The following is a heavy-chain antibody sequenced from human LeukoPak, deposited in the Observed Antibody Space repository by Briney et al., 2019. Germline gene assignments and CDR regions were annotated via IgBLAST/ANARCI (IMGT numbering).Heavy chain of an antibody. D-gene: IGHD3-10*01. CDR2: ISTSGSTI. CDR1: GFTFSNYE. Sequence: GGSLRLSCAASGFTFSNYEMIWVRQAPGKGLEWVSYISTSGSTIYYADSVKGRFTISRDNAKNSLYLQMNSLRAEDTAVYYCGRYYYGSGPRNYWGQGTLLTVS. J-gene: IGHJ4*02. V-gene: IGHV3-48*03. CDR3: GRYYYGSGPRNY.